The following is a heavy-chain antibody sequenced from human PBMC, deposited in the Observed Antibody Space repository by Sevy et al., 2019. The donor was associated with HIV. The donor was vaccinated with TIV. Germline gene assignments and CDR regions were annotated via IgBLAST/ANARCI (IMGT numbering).Heavy chain of an antibody. V-gene: IGHV3-7*03. Sequence: GGSLRLSCAGSSNYWMSWVRQAPGKGLEWVANIKRDGSEKYYVASVKGRFTISRDNAKTSLYLQMNSLRVEDTAVYYCARDCSSASCLWGMDVRGQGTMVTVSS. CDR2: IKRDGSEK. J-gene: IGHJ6*02. CDR1: SNYW. D-gene: IGHD2-2*01. CDR3: ARDCSSASCLWGMDV.